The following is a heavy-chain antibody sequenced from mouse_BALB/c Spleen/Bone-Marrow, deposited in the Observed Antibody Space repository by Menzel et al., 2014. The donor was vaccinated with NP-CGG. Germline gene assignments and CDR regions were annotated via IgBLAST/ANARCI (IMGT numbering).Heavy chain of an antibody. J-gene: IGHJ3*01. D-gene: IGHD2-4*01. CDR3: AKSSMITEGVAY. CDR2: IWAGGST. V-gene: IGHV2-9*02. CDR1: GFSLTSYG. Sequence: VQGVESGPGLVAPSQSLSITCTVSGFSLTSYGVHWVRQPPGKGLEWLGVIWAGGSTNYNSALMSRLSISKDNSKSQVFLKMNSLQTDDTAEYYCAKSSMITEGVAYWGQAALGTVSA.